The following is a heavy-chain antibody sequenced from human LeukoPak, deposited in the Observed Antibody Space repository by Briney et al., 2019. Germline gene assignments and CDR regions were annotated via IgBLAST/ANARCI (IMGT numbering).Heavy chain of an antibody. CDR1: GFPVSSNY. D-gene: IGHD3-22*01. J-gene: IGHJ4*02. CDR2: IYSGGST. Sequence: GGSLRLSCAASGFPVSSNYMSWVRPAPGKGLEWVSVIYSGGSTYYADSVKGRFTISRDNSKNTLYLQMNSLRAEDTAVYYCARDSSGYYSPNYFDYWGQGTLVTVSS. V-gene: IGHV3-66*01. CDR3: ARDSSGYYSPNYFDY.